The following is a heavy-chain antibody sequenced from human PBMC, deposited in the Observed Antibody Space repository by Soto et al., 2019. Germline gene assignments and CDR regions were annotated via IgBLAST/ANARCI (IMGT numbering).Heavy chain of an antibody. Sequence: VSVQVSLKASGYMFTSYCMHWVRPSPGHGLEWMGIIYPIGGSTSSAQKFQGRVTMTRDTSTSTVYMELSSLRSEDTAVYYCARVSPYFDYYYNDICGWGTTGTV. CDR1: GYMFTSYC. V-gene: IGHV1-46*01. CDR3: ARVSPYFDYYYNDI. J-gene: IGHJ6*03. CDR2: IYPIGGST.